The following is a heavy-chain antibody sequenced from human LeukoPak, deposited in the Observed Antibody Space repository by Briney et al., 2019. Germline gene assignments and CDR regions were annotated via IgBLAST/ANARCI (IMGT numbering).Heavy chain of an antibody. CDR1: GYSFTSYW. V-gene: IGHV5-51*01. J-gene: IGHJ4*02. CDR3: ARSSYGSGSYVVGVPVYFDY. D-gene: IGHD3-10*01. CDR2: IYPGDSDT. Sequence: GESLKISCKGSGYSFTSYWISWVRQMPGKGLEWMGIIYPGDSDTRYSPSFQGQVTISADKSISTAYLQWSSLTASDTAMYYCARSSYGSGSYVVGVPVYFDYWGQGTLVTVSS.